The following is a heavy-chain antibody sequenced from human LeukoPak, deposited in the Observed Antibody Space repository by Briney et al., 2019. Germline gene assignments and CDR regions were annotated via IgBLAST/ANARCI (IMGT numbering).Heavy chain of an antibody. D-gene: IGHD6-25*01. V-gene: IGHV3-21*01. CDR2: ISSSGSYI. Sequence: GGSLRLSCAASGFTFSSYSMNWVRQAPGKGLEWVSSISSSGSYIYYADSVKGRFTISRDNAKNSLYLQMNSLRAEDTAVYYCARDFERAYDYWGQGTLVTVSS. CDR1: GFTFSSYS. CDR3: ARDFERAYDY. J-gene: IGHJ4*02.